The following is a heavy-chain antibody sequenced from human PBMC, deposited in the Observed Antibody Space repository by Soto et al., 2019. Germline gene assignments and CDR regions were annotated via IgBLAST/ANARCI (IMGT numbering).Heavy chain of an antibody. CDR3: ARSATGCSSPSCSYYMDV. CDR1: EFTVSNKY. D-gene: IGHD2-2*01. CDR2: IYSDGST. V-gene: IGHV3-66*01. Sequence: EVQLVESGGDLVQPGGSLRLSCAASEFTVSNKYMSWVRQAPGQGLEWVSVIYSDGSTYYADSVKGRFTISRDNSKNTLYLQMNSLRAEDTAVYYCARSATGCSSPSCSYYMDVWGKGTTVTVSS. J-gene: IGHJ6*03.